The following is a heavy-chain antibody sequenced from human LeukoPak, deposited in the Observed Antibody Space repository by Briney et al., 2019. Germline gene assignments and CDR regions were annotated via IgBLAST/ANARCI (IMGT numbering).Heavy chain of an antibody. Sequence: SETLSLTCTVSGGSISSYYWSWIRQPPGKGLEWIGYIYYSGSTNYNPSLKSRVTISVDTSKNQFSLKLSSVTAADTAVYYCASRSSGLSSAFYYYYYYMDVWGKGTTVTVSS. D-gene: IGHD3-10*01. CDR3: ASRSSGLSSAFYYYYYYMDV. CDR2: IYYSGST. V-gene: IGHV4-59*01. J-gene: IGHJ6*03. CDR1: GGSISSYY.